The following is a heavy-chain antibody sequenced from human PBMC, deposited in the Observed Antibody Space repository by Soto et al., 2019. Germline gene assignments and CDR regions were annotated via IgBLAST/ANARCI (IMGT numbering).Heavy chain of an antibody. CDR1: GSGFISSG. CDR2: IVVASGQT. CDR3: SADRPDIGVGWWV. J-gene: IGHJ6*02. V-gene: IGHV1-58*02. Sequence: GASVKVSCKASGSGFISSGIQWVRQAHGQRLEWIGWIVVASGQTNYAQNFRGRVAITRGTSTATAYIELTGLTSEDTAVYFCSADRPDIGVGWWVWGQGTTVTVSS. D-gene: IGHD2-15*01.